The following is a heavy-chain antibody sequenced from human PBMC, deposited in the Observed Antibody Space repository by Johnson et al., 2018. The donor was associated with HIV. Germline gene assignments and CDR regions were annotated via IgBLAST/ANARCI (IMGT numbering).Heavy chain of an antibody. J-gene: IGHJ3*02. CDR3: AKGLKLGSGDDAFDI. V-gene: IGHV3-30*18. D-gene: IGHD7-27*01. CDR1: GFTVSSNY. CDR2: ISHDGYNE. Sequence: QVQLVESGGGLVQPGGSLRLSCTASGFTVSSNYMSWVRQAPGKGLEWVAVISHDGYNEDYGDSVKGRFTISRDNSKNSLYLQLNSLRPEDTAVFYCAKGLKLGSGDDAFDIWGQGTMVTVSS.